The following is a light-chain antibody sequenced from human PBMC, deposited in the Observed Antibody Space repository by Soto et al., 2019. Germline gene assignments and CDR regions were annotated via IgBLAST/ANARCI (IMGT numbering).Light chain of an antibody. Sequence: DIQMTQSPSSLSASVGDRVTITCQASQDITRYLNWYQQKPGKAPKLLIYDASNLETGVPSRFSGSGSGTDFTFTISSLQPEDIATYYCQQYDNFPRALTFGGGTKVEIK. CDR2: DAS. V-gene: IGKV1-33*01. CDR3: QQYDNFPRALT. J-gene: IGKJ4*01. CDR1: QDITRY.